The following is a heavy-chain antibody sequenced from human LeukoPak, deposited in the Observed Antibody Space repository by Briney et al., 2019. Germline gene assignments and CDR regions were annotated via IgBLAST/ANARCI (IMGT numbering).Heavy chain of an antibody. CDR1: GGSISSGSYY. CDR3: ARVEWGVFVDY. J-gene: IGHJ4*02. Sequence: PSETLSLTCTVSGGSISSGSYYWSWIRQPAGKGLEWIGRIYTSGSTDYNPSLKSQVTISVDTSKNQFSLKLSSVTAADTAVYYCARVEWGVFVDYWGQGTLVTVSS. V-gene: IGHV4-61*02. D-gene: IGHD1-26*01. CDR2: IYTSGST.